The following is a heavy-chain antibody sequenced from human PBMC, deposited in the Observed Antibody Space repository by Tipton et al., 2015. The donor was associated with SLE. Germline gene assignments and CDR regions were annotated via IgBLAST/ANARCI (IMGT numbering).Heavy chain of an antibody. Sequence: AVSGFIFDDYAMHWVRQPPGKGLEWVSLISGDGSTTYYADSVKGRFTISRDNSKKSLYLQMNSLRSEDTALYYCAKDGDYYGSGSHYYYGMDVWGQGTTVTVSS. CDR2: ISGDGSTT. J-gene: IGHJ6*02. CDR1: GFIFDDYA. D-gene: IGHD3-10*01. V-gene: IGHV3-43*02. CDR3: AKDGDYYGSGSHYYYGMDV.